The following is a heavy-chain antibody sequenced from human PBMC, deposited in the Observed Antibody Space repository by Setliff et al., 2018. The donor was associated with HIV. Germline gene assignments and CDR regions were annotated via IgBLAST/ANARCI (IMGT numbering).Heavy chain of an antibody. Sequence: SETLSLTCTVSGGSISSGGYYWSWIRQHPGKGLEWIGYISYSGSSYYNPSLKSRVTLSVDTSKNQFSLKLSSVTAADTAVFYCARVPFTTGFDYWGQGILVTVSS. CDR3: ARVPFTTGFDY. CDR2: ISYSGSS. D-gene: IGHD3-3*01. V-gene: IGHV4-31*03. CDR1: GGSISSGGYY. J-gene: IGHJ4*02.